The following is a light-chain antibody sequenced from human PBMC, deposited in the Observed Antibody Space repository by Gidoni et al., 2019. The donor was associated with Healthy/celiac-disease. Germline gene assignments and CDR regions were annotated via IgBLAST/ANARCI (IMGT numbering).Light chain of an antibody. V-gene: IGKV2-28*01. CDR2: LGS. CDR3: MQARQIYS. Sequence: EIVMTQSPLSLPVTPGEPASISCRSSQSLLHSNGCNYLDWYLQKPGQSPQLLIYLGSNRASGVPDRFSGSGSGTDFTLNISRLEAEDVGVYYCMQARQIYSFGQGTKLEIK. CDR1: QSLLHSNGCNY. J-gene: IGKJ2*03.